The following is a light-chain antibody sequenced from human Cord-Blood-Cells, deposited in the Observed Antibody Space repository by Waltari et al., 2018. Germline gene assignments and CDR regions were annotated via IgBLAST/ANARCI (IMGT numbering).Light chain of an antibody. CDR1: SRDAGGYNY. J-gene: IGLJ3*02. CDR3: SSYTSSSTLE. V-gene: IGLV2-14*01. CDR2: EVS. Sequence: QSALTQPASVSGSPGQSITIPCPGTSRDAGGYNYVSWYQQHSGKAPKLMIYEVSNRPSGVSNRFSGSKSGNTASLTISGLQAEDEADYYCSSYTSSSTLEFGGGTKLTVL.